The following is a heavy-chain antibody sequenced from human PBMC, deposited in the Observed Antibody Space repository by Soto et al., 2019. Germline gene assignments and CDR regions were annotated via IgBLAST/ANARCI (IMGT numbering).Heavy chain of an antibody. Sequence: EVQLVESGGGLVQPGGSLRLSCVSSGFMFDSYAMNWVRQAPGKGMEWVSYISPGGDRIYYAESLKGRITISRENARNSLSLQLNFLSGEDTAVYYCTRSAGSAGWGVGFWGQGSLVTVYS. J-gene: IGHJ4*02. CDR2: ISPGGDRI. CDR3: TRSAGSAGWGVGF. V-gene: IGHV3-48*03. D-gene: IGHD6-19*01. CDR1: GFMFDSYA.